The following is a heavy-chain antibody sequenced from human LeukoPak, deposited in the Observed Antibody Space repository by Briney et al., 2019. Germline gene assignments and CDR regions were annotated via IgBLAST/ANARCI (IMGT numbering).Heavy chain of an antibody. J-gene: IGHJ6*02. D-gene: IGHD6-13*01. CDR1: GFTFSSYG. CDR2: IWYVGSNK. Sequence: GRSLRLSFAAPGFTFSSYGMHWVRRAPGKGLEWVAVIWYVGSNKYYADSVKGRFTISRDNSKNTLYLQMNSLRAEDTAVYYCAASRGYSSSRPYYYYGMDVWGQGTTVTVSS. V-gene: IGHV3-33*01. CDR3: AASRGYSSSRPYYYYGMDV.